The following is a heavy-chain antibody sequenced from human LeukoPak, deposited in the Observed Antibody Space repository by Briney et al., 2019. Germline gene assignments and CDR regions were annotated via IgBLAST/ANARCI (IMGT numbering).Heavy chain of an antibody. D-gene: IGHD2-21*02. Sequence: ASVKVSCKASGYTFTSYYMHWVRQAPGQGLEWMGIINPSGGSTSYAQKFQGRVTMTRDTSTSTVYMELSSLRSEDTAVYYCARALEGLPPEYYFDYWGQGTLVTVSS. J-gene: IGHJ4*02. CDR3: ARALEGLPPEYYFDY. CDR1: GYTFTSYY. CDR2: INPSGGST. V-gene: IGHV1-46*01.